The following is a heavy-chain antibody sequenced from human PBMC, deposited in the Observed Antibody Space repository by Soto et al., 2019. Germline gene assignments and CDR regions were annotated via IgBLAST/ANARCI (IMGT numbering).Heavy chain of an antibody. CDR3: ARDEGVDY. J-gene: IGHJ4*02. CDR1: GFIFSNYA. V-gene: IGHV3-23*01. Sequence: LRLSCAASGFIFSNYAMSWVRQAPGKGLEWVSVISGGGGSTYYADSVKGRFTISRDNAKNILYLQMSSLRAEDTAVYYCARDEGVDYWGQGTLVTVSS. CDR2: ISGGGGST.